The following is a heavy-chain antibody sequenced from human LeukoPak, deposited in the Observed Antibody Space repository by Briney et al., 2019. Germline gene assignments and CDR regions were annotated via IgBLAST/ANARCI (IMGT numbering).Heavy chain of an antibody. CDR1: GGSISSYY. V-gene: IGHV4-59*01. CDR3: ARANYYGSGSYDYFDY. CDR2: IYYSGST. D-gene: IGHD3-10*01. Sequence: SETLSLTCTVSGGSISSYYWSWIRQPPGKGLEWIGYIYYSGSTNYNPSLKSRVTISVDTSKNQFSLKLSSVTAADTAVYYCARANYYGSGSYDYFDYWGQGTLDTVSS. J-gene: IGHJ4*02.